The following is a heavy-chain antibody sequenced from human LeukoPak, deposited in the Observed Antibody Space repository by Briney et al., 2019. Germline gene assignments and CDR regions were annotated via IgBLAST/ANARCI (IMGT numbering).Heavy chain of an antibody. Sequence: SETLSLTCTVSGGSISSSSYYWGWIRQPPGKGLEWIGSIYYSGSTYYNPSLKSRVTISVDTSKNQFSLKLSSVTAADTAVYYCARDSSPWGNYDFWSGYYYFDYWGQGTLVTVSS. CDR2: IYYSGST. D-gene: IGHD3-3*01. J-gene: IGHJ4*02. CDR3: ARDSSPWGNYDFWSGYYYFDY. V-gene: IGHV4-39*07. CDR1: GGSISSSSYY.